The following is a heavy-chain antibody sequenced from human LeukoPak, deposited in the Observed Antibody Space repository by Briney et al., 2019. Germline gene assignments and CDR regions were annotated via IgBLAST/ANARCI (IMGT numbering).Heavy chain of an antibody. CDR3: ARERFCSGGSCYRRSNWFDP. CDR1: GESFSGYY. Sequence: PSETLSLTCAVYGESFSGYYWSWIRQPPGKGLEWIGEINHSGSTNYNPSLKSRVTISVDTSKKQFSLKLSSVTAADTAVYYCARERFCSGGSCYRRSNWFDPWGQGTLVTVSS. J-gene: IGHJ5*02. CDR2: INHSGST. D-gene: IGHD2-15*01. V-gene: IGHV4-34*01.